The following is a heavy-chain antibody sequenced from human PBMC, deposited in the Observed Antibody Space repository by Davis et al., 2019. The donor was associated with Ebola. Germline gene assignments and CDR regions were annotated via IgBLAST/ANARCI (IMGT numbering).Heavy chain of an antibody. D-gene: IGHD1-1*01. CDR3: ASRGTTGTTGYFDY. Sequence: SVKVSCKASGGTFSSYVISWVRQAPGQGLEWMGRIIPIVGIANYAQKFQGRVTITADKSTSTAYMELSSLRSEDTAVYYCASRGTTGTTGYFDYWGQGTLVTFSS. J-gene: IGHJ4*02. CDR2: IIPIVGIA. CDR1: GGTFSSYV. V-gene: IGHV1-69*04.